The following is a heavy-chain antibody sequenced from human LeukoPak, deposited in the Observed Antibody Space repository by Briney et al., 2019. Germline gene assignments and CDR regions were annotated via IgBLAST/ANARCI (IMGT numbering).Heavy chain of an antibody. Sequence: SETLSLTCTVSGGSISSYYWSWIRQPPGKGLEWIGYIYYSGSTNYNPSLNSRVTISVDTSKNQFSLRLSSVTAADTAIYYCARAVSGRFDYWGQGTLVTISS. V-gene: IGHV4-59*08. CDR2: IYYSGST. D-gene: IGHD6-19*01. CDR3: ARAVSGRFDY. CDR1: GGSISSYY. J-gene: IGHJ4*02.